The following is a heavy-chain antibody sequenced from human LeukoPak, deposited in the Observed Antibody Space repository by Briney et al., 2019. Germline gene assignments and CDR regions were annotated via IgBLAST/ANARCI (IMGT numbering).Heavy chain of an antibody. CDR1: GFTFSSYS. J-gene: IGHJ5*02. D-gene: IGHD3-9*01. CDR2: ISNSGYYI. Sequence: GGSLRLSCAASGFTFSSYSMNWVRQAPGKGLEWVSSISNSGYYIYYADSVKGRFTISRDNAKNSLYLQMNSLRAEDTAVYYCARVVLYSDILTGQNWFDPWGQGTLVTVSS. V-gene: IGHV3-21*01. CDR3: ARVVLYSDILTGQNWFDP.